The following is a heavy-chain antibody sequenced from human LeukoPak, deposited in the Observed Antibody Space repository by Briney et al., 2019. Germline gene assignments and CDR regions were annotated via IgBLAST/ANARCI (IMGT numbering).Heavy chain of an antibody. D-gene: IGHD1-26*01. V-gene: IGHV4-34*01. Sequence: PSETLSLTCAVYGGSLSGYYWSWIRQPPGKGLEWIGEINHSGSTNYNPSLKSRVTISVDTSKNQFSLKLSSVTAADTAVYYCARGVGATIHDFDYWGQGTLVTVSS. J-gene: IGHJ4*02. CDR1: GGSLSGYY. CDR2: INHSGST. CDR3: ARGVGATIHDFDY.